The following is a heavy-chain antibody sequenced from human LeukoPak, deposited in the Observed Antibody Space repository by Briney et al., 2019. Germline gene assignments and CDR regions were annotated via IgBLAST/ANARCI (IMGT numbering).Heavy chain of an antibody. CDR3: AKKTSTVTTWDAFDI. D-gene: IGHD4-17*01. Sequence: PGGSLRLSCAASGFTFSSYTMHWVRQAPGKGLEWVSCVSFSSSYIFYADSVKGRFTVSRDNTKNSLYLQMNSLRAEDTAVYYCAKKTSTVTTWDAFDIWGQGTMVTVSS. CDR2: VSFSSSYI. V-gene: IGHV3-21*01. CDR1: GFTFSSYT. J-gene: IGHJ3*02.